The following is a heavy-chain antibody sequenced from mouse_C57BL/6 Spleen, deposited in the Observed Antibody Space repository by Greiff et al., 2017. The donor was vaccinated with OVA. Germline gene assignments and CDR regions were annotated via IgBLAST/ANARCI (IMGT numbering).Heavy chain of an antibody. CDR3: ARPSGKGAMDY. CDR2: ISSGSSTI. CDR1: GFTFSDYG. J-gene: IGHJ4*01. D-gene: IGHD4-1*02. Sequence: EVMLVESGGGLVKPGGSLKLSCAASGFTFSDYGMHWVRQAPEKGLEWVAYISSGSSTIYSADTVKGRITISRDNAKNTLFLQMTSLRSEDTAMYYCARPSGKGAMDYWGQGTSVTVSS. V-gene: IGHV5-17*01.